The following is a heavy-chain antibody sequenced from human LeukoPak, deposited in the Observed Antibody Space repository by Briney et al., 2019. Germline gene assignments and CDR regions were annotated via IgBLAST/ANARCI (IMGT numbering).Heavy chain of an antibody. CDR2: MNPNSGNT. Sequence: ASVKVSCKASGYTFTSYDINWVRQATGQGLEWMGWMNPNSGNTGYAQKFQGRVTMTRNTSISTAYMELSSLRSEDTAVYYCARGPYCSSTSCYTNDYWGQGTLVTVSS. V-gene: IGHV1-8*01. D-gene: IGHD2-2*02. CDR3: ARGPYCSSTSCYTNDY. J-gene: IGHJ4*02. CDR1: GYTFTSYD.